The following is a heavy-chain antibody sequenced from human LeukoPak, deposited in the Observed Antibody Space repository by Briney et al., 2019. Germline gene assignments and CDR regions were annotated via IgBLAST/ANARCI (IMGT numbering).Heavy chain of an antibody. J-gene: IGHJ3*02. CDR2: IYYSGST. V-gene: IGHV4-59*01. D-gene: IGHD5-18*01. CDR1: GGSISSYY. CDR3: ARGYSYGYEAFDI. Sequence: SETLSLTCTVSGGSISSYYWSWIRQPPGKGLEWIGYIYYSGSTNYNPSLKSRVTISVDTSKNQFSLKLSSVTAADTAVYYCARGYSYGYEAFDIWGQGTMVTVSS.